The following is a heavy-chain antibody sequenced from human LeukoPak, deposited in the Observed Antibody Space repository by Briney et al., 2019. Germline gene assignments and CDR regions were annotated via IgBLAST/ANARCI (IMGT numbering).Heavy chain of an antibody. D-gene: IGHD3-10*01. V-gene: IGHV1-69*04. CDR2: IIPILGIA. Sequence: GASVKVSCKASGGTFSSYAISWVRQAPGQGLEWMGRIIPILGIANYAQKLQGRVTITADKSTSTAYMELSSLRSEDTAVYYCARGSVGVYGSGSPSWFDPWGQGTLVTVSS. CDR3: ARGSVGVYGSGSPSWFDP. CDR1: GGTFSSYA. J-gene: IGHJ5*02.